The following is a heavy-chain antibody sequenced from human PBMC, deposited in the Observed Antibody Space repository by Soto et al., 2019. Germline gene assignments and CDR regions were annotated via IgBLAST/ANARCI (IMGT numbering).Heavy chain of an antibody. CDR1: GFTFSSYA. J-gene: IGHJ4*02. Sequence: GGSLRLSCAASGFTFSSYAMSWVRQAPGKGLEWVSAISGSGGSTYYADSVKGRFTISGDNSKNTLYLQMNSLRAEDTAVYYCAKSGGNIVVAADYWGQGTLVTVSS. CDR2: ISGSGGST. V-gene: IGHV3-23*01. CDR3: AKSGGNIVVAADY. D-gene: IGHD2-2*01.